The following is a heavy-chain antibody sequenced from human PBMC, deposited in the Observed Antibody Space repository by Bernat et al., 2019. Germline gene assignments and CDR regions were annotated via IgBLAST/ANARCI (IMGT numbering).Heavy chain of an antibody. D-gene: IGHD2-15*01. J-gene: IGHJ4*02. CDR2: IRSKVDNYAT. CDR3: TRRYCSAGNCYSDY. V-gene: IGHV3-73*02. CDR1: GFTFSGST. Sequence: EVQLVESGGDLVQPGGSLKLSCAASGFTFSGSTMHWVRQASGKGLEWVGRIRSKVDNYATTYAVSVKGRFTISRDDSKKTAYLQMNSLKTEDTAVYYCTRRYCSAGNCYSDYWGQGTLVTVSS.